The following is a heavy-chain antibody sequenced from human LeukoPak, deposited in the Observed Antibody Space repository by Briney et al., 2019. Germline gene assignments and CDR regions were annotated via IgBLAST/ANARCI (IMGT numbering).Heavy chain of an antibody. CDR1: GYTLTDYY. CDR2: INPNSGGT. D-gene: IGHD3-22*01. J-gene: IGHJ4*02. V-gene: IGHV1-2*06. CDR3: ARVGYYESSGYYEY. Sequence: ASVKVSCKASGYTLTDYYMHWVRQAPGQGLEWMGRINPNSGGTNYAQKFQGRVTMTRDTSISTVYMELSRLRSDDTAMYYCARVGYYESSGYYEYWGQGTLVTVSS.